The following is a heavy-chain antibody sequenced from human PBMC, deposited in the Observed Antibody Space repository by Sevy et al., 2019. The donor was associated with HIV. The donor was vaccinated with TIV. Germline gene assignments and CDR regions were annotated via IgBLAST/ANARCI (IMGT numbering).Heavy chain of an antibody. V-gene: IGHV3-30-3*01. D-gene: IGHD6-13*01. J-gene: IGHJ4*02. CDR1: GFIFSTYS. CDR2: ISYDGNNK. CDR3: ARAYSSWFGTVHY. Sequence: GGFLRLSRAASGFIFSTYSMHWVRQAPGKGLEWVAAISYDGNNKYYADSVKGRFTISRDNPKNTLFLQVNSLRPEDTAVYYCARAYSSWFGTVHYWGQGTLVTVSS.